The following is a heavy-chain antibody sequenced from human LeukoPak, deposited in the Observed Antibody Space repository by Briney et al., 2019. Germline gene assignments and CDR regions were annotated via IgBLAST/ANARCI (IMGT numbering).Heavy chain of an antibody. Sequence: GGSLRLSCAASGFTFSSYEMNWVRQAPGKGLEWVSYISSSGSTIYYADSVKGRFTISRDNAKHSLYLQMNSLRAEDTALYYCVSSRFYYDYYMDVWGKGTTVTISS. J-gene: IGHJ6*03. V-gene: IGHV3-48*03. CDR3: VSSRFYYDYYMDV. D-gene: IGHD6-13*01. CDR2: ISSSGSTI. CDR1: GFTFSSYE.